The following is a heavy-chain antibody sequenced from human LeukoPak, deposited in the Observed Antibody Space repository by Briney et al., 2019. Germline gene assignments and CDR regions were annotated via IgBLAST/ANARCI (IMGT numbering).Heavy chain of an antibody. J-gene: IGHJ4*02. CDR1: GFTFSSYA. Sequence: GSLRLSCAASGFTFSSYAMSWVRQAPGKGLEWVGRIKSRADGGTTDYATPVKDRFTISRDDSENTAFLQMNSLKTEDTAIYYCSTHPTSGFWGQGTLVTVSS. D-gene: IGHD2-15*01. CDR2: IKSRADGGTT. V-gene: IGHV3-15*01. CDR3: STHPTSGF.